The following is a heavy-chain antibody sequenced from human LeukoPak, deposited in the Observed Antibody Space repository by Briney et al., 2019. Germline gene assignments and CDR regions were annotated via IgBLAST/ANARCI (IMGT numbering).Heavy chain of an antibody. CDR3: ARTYYDFWSGLNWFDP. V-gene: IGHV4-59*01. J-gene: IGHJ5*02. CDR1: GGSISSYY. CDR2: IYYSGST. Sequence: SQTLSLTCTVSGGSISSYYWSWIRQPPGKGLEWIGYIYYSGSTNYNPSLKSRVTISVDTSKNQFSLKLSSVTAADTAVYYCARTYYDFWSGLNWFDPWGQGTLVTVSS. D-gene: IGHD3-3*01.